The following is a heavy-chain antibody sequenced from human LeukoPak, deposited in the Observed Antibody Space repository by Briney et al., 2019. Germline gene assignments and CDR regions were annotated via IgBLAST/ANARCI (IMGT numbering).Heavy chain of an antibody. D-gene: IGHD6-13*01. CDR2: IYYSGST. Sequence: PSETLSLTCTVSGGSIGSYYWSWIRQPPGKGLEWIGYIYYSGSTNYNPSLKSRVTISVDTSKNQFSLKLSSVTAADTAVYYCAAWYSSSWSGYYGMDVWGQGITVTVSS. CDR1: GGSIGSYY. V-gene: IGHV4-59*01. J-gene: IGHJ6*02. CDR3: AAWYSSSWSGYYGMDV.